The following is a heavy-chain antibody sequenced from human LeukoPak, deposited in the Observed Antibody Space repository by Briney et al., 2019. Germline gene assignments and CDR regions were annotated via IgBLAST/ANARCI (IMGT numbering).Heavy chain of an antibody. CDR2: ISAYNGDT. V-gene: IGHV1-18*01. Sequence: EASVKVSCKASGYTFTSYGISWVRQAPGQGLEWMGWISAYNGDTNYAQKLQGRVTMTTDTSTSTVYMELRSLRSDDTAVYYCARDLRDTAMVPFDYWGQGTLVTVSS. CDR1: GYTFTSYG. J-gene: IGHJ4*02. D-gene: IGHD5-18*01. CDR3: ARDLRDTAMVPFDY.